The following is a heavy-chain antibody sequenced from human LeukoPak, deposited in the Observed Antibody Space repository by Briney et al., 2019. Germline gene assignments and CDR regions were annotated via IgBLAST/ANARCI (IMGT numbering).Heavy chain of an antibody. CDR2: ISWNSGSI. V-gene: IGHV3-9*01. CDR1: GFTFDDYA. J-gene: IGHJ6*02. D-gene: IGHD2-15*01. CDR3: AKDIGPAGGRYCSGGSCHVGSNYYYYYGMDV. Sequence: GGSLRLSCAASGFTFDDYAMHWVRQAPGKGLEWVSGISWNSGSIGYADSVKGRFTISRDNAKNSLYLQMNSLRAEDTALYYCAKDIGPAGGRYCSGGSCHVGSNYYYYYGMDVWGQGTTVTVSS.